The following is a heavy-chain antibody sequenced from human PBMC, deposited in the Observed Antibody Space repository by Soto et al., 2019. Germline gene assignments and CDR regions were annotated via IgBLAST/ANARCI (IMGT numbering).Heavy chain of an antibody. CDR1: GGTFSSYA. CDR3: AQTLGLAAAGPGRFDL. V-gene: IGHV1-69*12. Sequence: QVQLVQSGAEVKKPGSSVKVSCKASGGTFSSYAISWVRQAPGQGLEWMGGIIPPFGRANYAQKFQGRVTITAAASTSTAYMELSSLRSEDTAVYYCAQTLGLAAAGPGRFDLWGRGTLVTVSS. J-gene: IGHJ2*01. CDR2: IIPPFGRA. D-gene: IGHD6-25*01.